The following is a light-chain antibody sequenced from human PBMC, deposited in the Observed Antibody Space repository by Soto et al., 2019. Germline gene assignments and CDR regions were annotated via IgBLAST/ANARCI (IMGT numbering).Light chain of an antibody. J-gene: IGKJ1*01. CDR3: LQDYNSPLT. Sequence: AIQMTQSPSSLSASVGDRVTITCRASQGIRNDLGWYQKKPGKAPTLLIYAASSLQSGVPSRFSDSGSGTYFTLTIRTLQPADFATYYCLQDYNSPLTFGQGTKVEIK. CDR2: AAS. V-gene: IGKV1-6*01. CDR1: QGIRND.